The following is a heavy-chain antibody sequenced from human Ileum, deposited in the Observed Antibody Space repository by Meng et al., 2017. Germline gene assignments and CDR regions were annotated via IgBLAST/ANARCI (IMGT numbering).Heavy chain of an antibody. CDR2: AST. J-gene: IGHJ4*02. CDR3: ARDHMGSLDY. Sequence: QGPGPALGRPSDTLARNCTASGGSVSRAGYQWGPIRQPPGKVLELIGYASTNYNPSLKSRVTISLDTSRNQFSLSLSSVTAADTAVYYCARDHMGSLDYWGQGILVTASS. CDR1: GGSVSRAGYQ. V-gene: IGHV4-61*08. D-gene: IGHD1-26*01.